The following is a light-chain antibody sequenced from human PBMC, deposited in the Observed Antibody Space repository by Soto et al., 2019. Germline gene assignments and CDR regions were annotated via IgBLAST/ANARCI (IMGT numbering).Light chain of an antibody. CDR1: QNINTY. CDR3: QQTYHTPQT. V-gene: IGKV1-39*01. J-gene: IGKJ1*01. CDR2: GAS. Sequence: DIQMTQSPSSLSASVGDRVTITCRASQNINTYLNWYQQKPGKAPNLLIYGASNLQSGVPSRFSGSGSGTDFTLTITNLNPEDFATFYCQQTYHTPQTFGHGTKVEFK.